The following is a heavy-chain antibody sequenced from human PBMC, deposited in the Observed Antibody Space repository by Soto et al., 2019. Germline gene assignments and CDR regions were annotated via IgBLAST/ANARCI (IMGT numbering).Heavy chain of an antibody. D-gene: IGHD6-19*01. CDR1: GFTFDIYA. J-gene: IGHJ6*02. Sequence: EVQLLESGGDLVQPGGSLRLSCDASGFTFDIYALSWVRQTPGKGLEWVAAISGSGDYTYYTDSVKGRFTISRDNSKNTLSLQMNNMRVEDTAIYYCAKVDRYSSGWSYYDPESYYYPMDVWGQGTTVTVSS. CDR3: AKVDRYSSGWSYYDPESYYYPMDV. V-gene: IGHV3-23*01. CDR2: ISGSGDYT.